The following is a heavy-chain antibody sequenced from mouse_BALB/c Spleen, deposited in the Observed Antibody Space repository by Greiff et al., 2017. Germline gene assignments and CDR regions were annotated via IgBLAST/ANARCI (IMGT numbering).Heavy chain of an antibody. J-gene: IGHJ2*01. V-gene: IGHV1-82*01. CDR3: ARETIYYGSSYPYFDY. CDR1: GYAFSSSW. Sequence: QVQLQQSGPELVKPGASVKISCKASGYAFSSSWMNWVKQRPGQGLEWIGRIYPGDGDTNYNGKFKGKATLTADKSSSTAYMQLSSLTSVDSAVYFCARETIYYGSSYPYFDYWGQGTTLTVSS. D-gene: IGHD1-1*01. CDR2: IYPGDGDT.